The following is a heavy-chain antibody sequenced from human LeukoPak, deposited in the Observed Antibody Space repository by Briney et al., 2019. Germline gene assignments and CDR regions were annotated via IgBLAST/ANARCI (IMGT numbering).Heavy chain of an antibody. CDR1: GYSFTSNG. CDR3: ARDHSSGWYGVDY. V-gene: IGHV1-18*01. Sequence: ASVKVSCKASGYSFTSNGISWVRQAPGQGLEWMGWISAYNGNTKYAQKFQGRVTMTTDTSTSTAYMELRSLRSDDTAVYYCARDHSSGWYGVDYWGQGTLVTVSS. CDR2: ISAYNGNT. D-gene: IGHD6-19*01. J-gene: IGHJ4*02.